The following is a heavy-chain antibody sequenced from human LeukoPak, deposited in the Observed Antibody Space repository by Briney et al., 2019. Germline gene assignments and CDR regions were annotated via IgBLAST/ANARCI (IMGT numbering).Heavy chain of an antibody. CDR1: GYTLTELS. V-gene: IGHV1-24*01. CDR2: FDPEDGET. Sequence: ASVKVPCKVSGYTLTELSMHWVRQAPGKGLEWMGGFDPEDGETIYAQKFQGRVTMTEDTSTDTAYIELSSLRSEDTAVYYCATVYPGYYDSRGPAPLDYWGQGTLVTVSS. J-gene: IGHJ4*02. CDR3: ATVYPGYYDSRGPAPLDY. D-gene: IGHD3-22*01.